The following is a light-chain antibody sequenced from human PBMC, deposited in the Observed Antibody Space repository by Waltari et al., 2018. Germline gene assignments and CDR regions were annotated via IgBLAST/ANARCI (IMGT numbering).Light chain of an antibody. J-gene: IGKJ1*01. Sequence: DIVLPQSPRTLSGMPGARAALSRTACQSIRSNLPWYQHKPGHAPRLPIYGASTRATGIPARFSGSGSGTEFTLTISSLQSEDFAVYFCQQYDNWLGTFGQGTKVEIK. CDR1: QSIRSN. CDR2: GAS. CDR3: QQYDNWLGT. V-gene: IGKV3-15*01.